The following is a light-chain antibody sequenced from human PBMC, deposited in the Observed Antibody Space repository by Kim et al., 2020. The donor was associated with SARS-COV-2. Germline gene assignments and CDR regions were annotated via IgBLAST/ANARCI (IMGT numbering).Light chain of an antibody. CDR3: YSYTTRV. Sequence: QSALTQPASVSGSPGQSITISCTGSSSDIDAYNYVSWYQQHPGKAPKLMIHNVTKRPSGVSDRFSGSKSGNTASLTISGLQAEDEANYYCYSYTTRVFGGGTQLTV. V-gene: IGLV2-14*03. CDR1: SSDIDAYNY. J-gene: IGLJ3*02. CDR2: NVT.